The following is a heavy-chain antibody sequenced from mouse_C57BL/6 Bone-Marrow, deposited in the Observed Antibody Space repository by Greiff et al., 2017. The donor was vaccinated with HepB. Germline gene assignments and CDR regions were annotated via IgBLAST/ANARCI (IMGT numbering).Heavy chain of an antibody. CDR1: GYTFTSYG. J-gene: IGHJ1*03. CDR3: ARSLWLRRGHWYFDV. Sequence: QVQLQQSGAELARPGASVKLSCKASGYTFTSYGISWVKQRTGQGLEWIGEIYPRSGNTYYNEKFKGKATLTADKSSSTAYMELRSLTSGDSAVYFCARSLWLRRGHWYFDVWGTGTTVTVSS. D-gene: IGHD2-2*01. CDR2: IYPRSGNT. V-gene: IGHV1-81*01.